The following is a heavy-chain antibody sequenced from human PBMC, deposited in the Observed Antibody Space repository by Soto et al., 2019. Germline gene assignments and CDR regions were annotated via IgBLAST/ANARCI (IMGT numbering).Heavy chain of an antibody. Sequence: SETLSLTCTVSGGSISSYYWSWIRQPPGKGLEWIGYIYYSGSTNYNPSLKSRVTISVDTSKNQFSLKLSSVTAADTAVYYCARGSTGYSSSCYRYWGQATRVTVSS. CDR3: ARGSTGYSSSCYRY. D-gene: IGHD6-13*01. CDR2: IYYSGST. V-gene: IGHV4-59*08. CDR1: GGSISSYY. J-gene: IGHJ4*02.